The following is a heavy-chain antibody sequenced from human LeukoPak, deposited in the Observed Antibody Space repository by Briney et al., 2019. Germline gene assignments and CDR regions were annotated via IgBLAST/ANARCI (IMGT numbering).Heavy chain of an antibody. CDR1: GGSFSGYY. Sequence: SETLSLTCAVYGGSFSGYYWSWIRQPPGKGLEWIGVINHSGSTNYNPSLKSRVTISVDTSKNQFSLKLSSVTAADTAVYYCASIAVAGAFDYWGQGTLVTVSS. D-gene: IGHD6-19*01. CDR2: INHSGST. V-gene: IGHV4-34*01. CDR3: ASIAVAGAFDY. J-gene: IGHJ4*02.